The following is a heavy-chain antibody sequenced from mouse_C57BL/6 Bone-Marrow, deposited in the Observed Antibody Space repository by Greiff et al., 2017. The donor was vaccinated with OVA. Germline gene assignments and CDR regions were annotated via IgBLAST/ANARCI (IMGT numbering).Heavy chain of an antibody. V-gene: IGHV1-58*01. D-gene: IGHD1-2*01. CDR2: IYIGNGYT. CDR1: GYTFTSYG. J-gene: IGHJ1*03. Sequence: EVQLVESGAELVRPGSSVKMSCKTSGYTFTSYGINWVKQRPGQGLEWIGYIYIGNGYTEYNEKFKGKATLTSDTSSSTAYMQLSSLTSKDSAIYFCAFHNYGSPYWYFDVWGTGTTVTVSS. CDR3: AFHNYGSPYWYFDV.